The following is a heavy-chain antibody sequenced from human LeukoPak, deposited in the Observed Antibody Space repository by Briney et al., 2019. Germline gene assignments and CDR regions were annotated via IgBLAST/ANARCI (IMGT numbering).Heavy chain of an antibody. CDR2: INHSGST. CDR3: ARGQPPLRRFLEWLLWGNWFDP. CDR1: GGSFSGYY. J-gene: IGHJ5*02. Sequence: PSETLSLTCAVYGGSFSGYYWSWIRQPPGKGLEWIGEINHSGSTNYNPSLKSRVTISVDTSKNQFSLKLSSVTAADTAVYYCARGQPPLRRFLEWLLWGNWFDPWGQGTLVTVSS. D-gene: IGHD3-3*01. V-gene: IGHV4-34*01.